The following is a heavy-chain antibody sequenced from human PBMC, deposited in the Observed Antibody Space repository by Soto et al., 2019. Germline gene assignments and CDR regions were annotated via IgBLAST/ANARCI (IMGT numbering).Heavy chain of an antibody. CDR2: ISAYNGNT. V-gene: IGHV1-18*01. Sequence: ASVKVSCKASGYTFTSYGISWVRQAPGQGLEWMGWISAYNGNTNYAQKLQGRVTMTTDTSTSTAYMELRSLGSDDTAVYYCARRGGVDYDWAPSFDYWGQGTLVTVSS. J-gene: IGHJ4*02. CDR3: ARRGGVDYDWAPSFDY. D-gene: IGHD5-12*01. CDR1: GYTFTSYG.